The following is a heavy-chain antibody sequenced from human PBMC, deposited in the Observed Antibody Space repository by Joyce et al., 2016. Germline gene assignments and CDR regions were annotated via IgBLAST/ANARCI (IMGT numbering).Heavy chain of an antibody. J-gene: IGHJ4*02. CDR3: TRLRAGFYGPKGDFDF. D-gene: IGHD2/OR15-2a*01. CDR1: GFILGHYW. CDR2: IFPRHSDT. Sequence: EVQLVQSRAEVKKPGQSLKLSCQTSGFILGHYWIGSVRQRPGKGLEWMGIIFPRHSDTKYKPSFQGHFTMAADLSIYTAYLQWTSLKTSDTGIYYCTRLRAGFYGPKGDFDFWGRGTLVTVSS. V-gene: IGHV5-51*01.